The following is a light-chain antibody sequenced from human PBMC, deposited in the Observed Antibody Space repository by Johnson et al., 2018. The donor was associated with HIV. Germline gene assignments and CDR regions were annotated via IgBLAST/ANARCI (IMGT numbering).Light chain of an antibody. J-gene: IGLJ1*01. CDR3: GTWDSSLSALYV. CDR1: SSNIGNNY. V-gene: IGLV1-51*02. Sequence: QPVLTQPPSVSAAPGQKVTISCSGSSSNIGNNYVSWYQQLPGTAPKLLIYENNKRPSGIPDRFSGSKSDTSATLAITGLQTGDEAEYYCGTWDSSLSALYVFGTGTKVTVL. CDR2: ENN.